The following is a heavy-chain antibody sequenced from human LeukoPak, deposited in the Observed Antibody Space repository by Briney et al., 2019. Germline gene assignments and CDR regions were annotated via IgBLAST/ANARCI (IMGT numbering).Heavy chain of an antibody. CDR2: ISWNGARI. J-gene: IGHJ4*02. Sequence: PGGSLRLSCAASGFTFAEYTMHWVRHAPGKGLECVSLISWNGARIHYGDSVKGRFTISRDNSKNSLYLQMNSLRTEDTALYYCVKDLVAASENVRGWYPMDYWGQGTLVTVSS. D-gene: IGHD6-19*01. V-gene: IGHV3-43*01. CDR1: GFTFAEYT. CDR3: VKDLVAASENVRGWYPMDY.